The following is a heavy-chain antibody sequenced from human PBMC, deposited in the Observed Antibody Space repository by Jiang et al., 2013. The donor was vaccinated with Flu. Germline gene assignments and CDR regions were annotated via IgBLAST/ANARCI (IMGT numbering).Heavy chain of an antibody. CDR3: ARAEKYSGFELPYFVY. Sequence: LLKPSETLSLTCTVSGGSITSNDYYWVWIRQPPGKGAGVDWEYLLYGGHLLQPSLKSRVTLSVDTSKNHFSLKLRFVTAADTAVYYCARAEKYSGFELPYFVYWGQGILVTVSS. D-gene: IGHD5-12*01. CDR2: LLYGGH. CDR1: GGSITSNDYY. V-gene: IGHV4-39*07. J-gene: IGHJ4*02.